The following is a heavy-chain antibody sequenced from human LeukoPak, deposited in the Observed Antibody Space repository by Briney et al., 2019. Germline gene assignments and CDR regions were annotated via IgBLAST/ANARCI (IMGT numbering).Heavy chain of an antibody. D-gene: IGHD6-6*01. CDR2: IGTAGDT. CDR3: ARVPLRIAAGRIPDWYFDL. CDR1: GFTFSSYD. V-gene: IGHV3-13*01. J-gene: IGHJ2*01. Sequence: GGSLRLSCAASGFTFSSYDMHWVRQVTGKGLEWVSSIGTAGDTYYPGSVKGRFTISRENAKNSLYLQMNSLRAGDTAVYYCARVPLRIAAGRIPDWYFDLWGRGTLVTVSS.